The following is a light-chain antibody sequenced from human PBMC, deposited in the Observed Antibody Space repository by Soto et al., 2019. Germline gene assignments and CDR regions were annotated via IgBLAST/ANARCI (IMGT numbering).Light chain of an antibody. CDR2: DVS. CDR1: SSDVGGYNY. J-gene: IGLJ1*01. V-gene: IGLV2-14*01. CDR3: QSYDSSLSALYV. Sequence: QSALTQPASVSGSPGQSITISCTGTSSDVGGYNYVSWYQQHPGKAPKLMIYDVSNRPSGVSNRFSGSKSATSASLAITGLRAEDEADYYCQSYDSSLSALYVFGTGTKVTVL.